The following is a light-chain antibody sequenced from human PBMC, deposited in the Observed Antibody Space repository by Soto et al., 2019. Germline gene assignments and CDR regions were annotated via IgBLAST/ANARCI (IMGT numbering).Light chain of an antibody. CDR3: IQAIQTPGT. CDR1: QSLLHSNGYDY. V-gene: IGKV2-28*01. CDR2: LGS. J-gene: IGKJ4*01. Sequence: DIVMTQSPLSLPVTPGEPASISCRSSQSLLHSNGYDYLDWYLQKPGQSPQLLIYLGSNRASGVPDRFSGSGSGTDFTLKISRVEAEDVGVYYCIQAIQTPGTFGGGTKVEIK.